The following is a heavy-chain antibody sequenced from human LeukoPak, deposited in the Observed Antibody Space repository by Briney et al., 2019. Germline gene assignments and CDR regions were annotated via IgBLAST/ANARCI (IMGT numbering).Heavy chain of an antibody. J-gene: IGHJ4*02. CDR2: INHSGST. CDR1: GGSFSGYY. CDR3: ARRAPGRNYFDY. V-gene: IGHV4-34*01. Sequence: SETLSLTCAVYGGSFSGYYWSWVRQPPGKGLEWISEINHSGSTSYNPALMSRVTISVDTSKPQSSLKLSSVTAADTAVYYCARRAPGRNYFDYWGQGTLVTVSS.